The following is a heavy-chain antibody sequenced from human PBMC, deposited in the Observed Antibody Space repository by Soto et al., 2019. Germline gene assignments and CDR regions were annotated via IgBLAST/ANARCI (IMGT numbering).Heavy chain of an antibody. Sequence: GASVKVSCKASGGSFTSHAFSWVRQAPGQGLEWMGGIITIFGTADYAQRFQGRVTINADESTNTAYMELSSLTSEDTAVYYCARGDSSGYSYLSFHYYPMVVWGHGTTVTVSS. CDR3: ARGDSSGYSYLSFHYYPMVV. CDR2: IITIFGTA. V-gene: IGHV1-69*13. D-gene: IGHD3-22*01. J-gene: IGHJ6*02. CDR1: GGSFTSHA.